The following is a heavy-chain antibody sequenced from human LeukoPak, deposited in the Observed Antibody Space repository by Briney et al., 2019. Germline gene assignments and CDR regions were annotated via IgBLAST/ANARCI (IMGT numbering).Heavy chain of an antibody. CDR1: GYTLTGLS. J-gene: IGHJ3*02. D-gene: IGHD6-19*01. Sequence: ASVTVSFRFSGYTLTGLSRHWVRQAPGKGLEGMGGFDPEDGETIYAQKFQGRVTMTEDTSTDTAYMELSSLRSEDTAVYYCATDSSGRDAFDIWGQGTMVSVSS. CDR2: FDPEDGET. CDR3: ATDSSGRDAFDI. V-gene: IGHV1-24*01.